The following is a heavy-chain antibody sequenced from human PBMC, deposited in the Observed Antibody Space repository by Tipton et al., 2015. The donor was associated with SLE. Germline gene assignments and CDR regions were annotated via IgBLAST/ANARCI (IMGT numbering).Heavy chain of an antibody. CDR2: IYYSGST. V-gene: IGHV4-30-4*08. CDR1: GGSISSSSYY. Sequence: TLSLTCTVSGGSISSSSYYWGWIRQPPGKGLEWIGYIYYSGSTYYNPSLKSRVTISVDTSKNQLSLKLSSVTAADTAVYYCARGSGYDLWGQGTLVTVSS. J-gene: IGHJ4*02. CDR3: ARGSGYDL. D-gene: IGHD5-12*01.